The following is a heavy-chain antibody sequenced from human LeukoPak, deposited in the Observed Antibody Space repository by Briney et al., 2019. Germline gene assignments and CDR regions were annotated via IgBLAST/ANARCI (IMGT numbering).Heavy chain of an antibody. J-gene: IGHJ4*02. CDR1: GFTFSVYS. CDR2: ITSNSATI. D-gene: IGHD3-16*01. CDR3: ARSVGGHFDY. Sequence: QPGGSLRLYCAASGFTFSVYSMNWVRQPPGMGLEWVSYITSNSATIQCADSVKGRFTISRDNAKNSLSLQMNSLRDEDTAVYYCARSVGGHFDYWGQGMLVTVSS. V-gene: IGHV3-48*02.